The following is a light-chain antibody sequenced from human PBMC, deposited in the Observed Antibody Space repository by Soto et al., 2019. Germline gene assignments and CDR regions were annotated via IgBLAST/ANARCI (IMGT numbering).Light chain of an antibody. J-gene: IGLJ2*01. CDR2: GNS. V-gene: IGLV1-40*01. CDR1: SSNIGAGYD. Sequence: QSVLTQPPSVSGAPGQRVTISCTGSSSNIGAGYDVQWYQQLPGTAPKLLIYGNSNRPSWVPDRFAGSKSGTSASLAITGLQAEDEAEYYCQSYDSSLSGYVVFGGVTKLTVL. CDR3: QSYDSSLSGYVV.